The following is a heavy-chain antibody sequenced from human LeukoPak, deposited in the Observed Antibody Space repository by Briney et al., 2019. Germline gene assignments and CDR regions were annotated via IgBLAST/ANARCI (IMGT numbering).Heavy chain of an antibody. CDR2: ISSSGSTI. Sequence: VGSLRLSCAASGFTFSDYYMSWIRQAPGKGLEWVSYISSSGSTIYYADSVKGRFTISRDNAKNSLYLQMNSLRAEETAVYYCARDLAESGYSGYRDYWGQGTLVTVSS. D-gene: IGHD5-12*01. CDR3: ARDLAESGYSGYRDY. V-gene: IGHV3-11*04. CDR1: GFTFSDYY. J-gene: IGHJ4*02.